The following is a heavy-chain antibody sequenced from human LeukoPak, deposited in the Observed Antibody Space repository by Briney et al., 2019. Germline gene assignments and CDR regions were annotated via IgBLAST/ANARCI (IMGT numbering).Heavy chain of an antibody. Sequence: GGSLRLSCAASGFTFNSYAMHWVRQAPGKGLEWVAVISYDGSNKYYADSVKGRFTISRDNSKNTLYLQMNSLRAEDTAVYYCAREHSGWNGGYYYYYYGMDVWGQGTTVTVSS. D-gene: IGHD6-19*01. CDR3: AREHSGWNGGYYYYYYGMDV. CDR2: ISYDGSNK. CDR1: GFTFNSYA. V-gene: IGHV3-30*04. J-gene: IGHJ6*02.